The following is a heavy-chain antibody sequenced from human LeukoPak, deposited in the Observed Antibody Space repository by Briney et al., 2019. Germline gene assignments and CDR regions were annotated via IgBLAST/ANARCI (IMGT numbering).Heavy chain of an antibody. CDR1: GYTFTDYA. J-gene: IGHJ6*03. V-gene: IGHV1-3*01. D-gene: IGHD2-15*01. CDR3: ARGRGTSGSNRDFYYYYYMDV. CDR2: MNAGNGNT. Sequence: HVASVKVSCKASGYTFTDYAIHWLRQAPGQRPEWMGWMNAGNGNTKYSQKFQGRITLIRDTSAATAYMELSSLRHDDLAVYYCARGRGTSGSNRDFYYYYYMDVWGKGTTVTVSS.